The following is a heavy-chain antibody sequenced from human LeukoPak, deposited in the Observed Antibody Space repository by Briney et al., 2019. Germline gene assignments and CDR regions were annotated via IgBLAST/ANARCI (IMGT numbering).Heavy chain of an antibody. D-gene: IGHD3-22*01. CDR3: ARDQDGGKYYYESSGYSH. Sequence: NPGGSLRLSCAASGFTFSSYGLNWVRQAPGKGLEWVSTISSGGHIYYEDSVKGRFTISRDNAKNSLSLQMNSLRAEDTAVYYCARDQDGGKYYYESSGYSHWGQGILVTVSS. V-gene: IGHV3-21*01. CDR2: ISSGGHI. CDR1: GFTFSSYG. J-gene: IGHJ4*02.